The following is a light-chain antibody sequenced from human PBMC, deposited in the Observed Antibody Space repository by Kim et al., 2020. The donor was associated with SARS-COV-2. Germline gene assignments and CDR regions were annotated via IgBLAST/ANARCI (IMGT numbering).Light chain of an antibody. CDR1: QSVSSS. Sequence: EIVLTQSPATLSLSPGERVTLSCRASQSVSSSLAWYRQKPGQVPRLLIYHVSNRATGIPARFSGSGSGTDFTLTISSLEPEDFAVYYCQQRRNWPLTFGGGTKLEL. V-gene: IGKV3-11*01. J-gene: IGKJ4*01. CDR3: QQRRNWPLT. CDR2: HVS.